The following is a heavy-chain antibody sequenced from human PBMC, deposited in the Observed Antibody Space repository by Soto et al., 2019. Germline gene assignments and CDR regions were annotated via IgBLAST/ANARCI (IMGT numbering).Heavy chain of an antibody. CDR3: AADVGGNIYGLARH. CDR2: INAGKGNT. V-gene: IGHV1-3*01. Sequence: GASVKVSCKASGYTFTSYAMHWVRQAPGQRLEWVGWINAGKGNTKYSQKFQERVTISRDMSTSTAYMELSSLRPEDTAVYYCAADVGGNIYGLARHWVPGTLVTVSS. J-gene: IGHJ4*02. D-gene: IGHD4-17*01. CDR1: GYTFTSYA.